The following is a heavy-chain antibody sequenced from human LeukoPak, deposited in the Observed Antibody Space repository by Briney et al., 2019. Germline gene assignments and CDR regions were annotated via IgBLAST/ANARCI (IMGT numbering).Heavy chain of an antibody. J-gene: IGHJ4*02. Sequence: GGSLRLSCGGSGFSFSSYAMHWVRQAPGKGLEGVAVISSDGSNKYYADSVKGRFTISRDNSKNTLYLQMNSLRAEDTAVYYCARVGSRWFGEFLHNVEAHLDYWGQGTLVTVSS. CDR2: ISSDGSNK. D-gene: IGHD3-10*01. CDR3: ARVGSRWFGEFLHNVEAHLDY. V-gene: IGHV3-30-3*01. CDR1: GFSFSSYA.